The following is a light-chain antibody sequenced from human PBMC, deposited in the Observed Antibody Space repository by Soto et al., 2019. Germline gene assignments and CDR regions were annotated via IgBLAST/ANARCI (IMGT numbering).Light chain of an antibody. CDR1: SSDVGGYKY. V-gene: IGLV2-14*01. J-gene: IGLJ1*01. CDR3: SAYRSSSTLYI. CDR2: DVS. Sequence: LTQPASVSGSPGQSITISCTGTSSDVGGYKYVSWYQQHPGKAPKLMIYDVSNRPSGVSNRFSGSKSGNTASLTISGLQAEDEADYYCSAYRSSSTLYIFGSGTKVTVL.